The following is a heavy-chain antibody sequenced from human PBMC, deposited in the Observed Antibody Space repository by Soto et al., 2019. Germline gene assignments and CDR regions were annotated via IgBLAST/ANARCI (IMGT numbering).Heavy chain of an antibody. V-gene: IGHV3-9*01. D-gene: IGHD6-6*01. Sequence: EVQLVESGGGLVQPGRSLRLSCAASGFTFDDYAMHWVRQAPGKGLEWVSGISWNSGSIGYADPVKGRFTISRDNAKNSLYLQMNSLKDEDTALYYCAKALHSTSSYFDYWGQGTLVTVSS. CDR2: ISWNSGSI. CDR1: GFTFDDYA. CDR3: AKALHSTSSYFDY. J-gene: IGHJ4*02.